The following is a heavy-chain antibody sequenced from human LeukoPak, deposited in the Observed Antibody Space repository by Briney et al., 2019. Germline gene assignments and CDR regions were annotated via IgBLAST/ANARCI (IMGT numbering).Heavy chain of an antibody. J-gene: IGHJ4*02. CDR2: INPNSGGT. Sequence: ASVKVSCKASGYTFTDYYMHWVRQDPGQGLEWMGWINPNSGGTNYAQKFQGRVTMTRDTSISTAYMELGRLRSDDTAVYYCARDRHDIVVVVAATQGHFDYWGQGTLVTVSS. V-gene: IGHV1-2*02. CDR1: GYTFTDYY. D-gene: IGHD2-15*01. CDR3: ARDRHDIVVVVAATQGHFDY.